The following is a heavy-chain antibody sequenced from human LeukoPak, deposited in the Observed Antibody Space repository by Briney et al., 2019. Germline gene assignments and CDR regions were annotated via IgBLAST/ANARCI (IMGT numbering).Heavy chain of an antibody. J-gene: IGHJ4*02. V-gene: IGHV3-23*01. CDR2: ISGSGAGT. Sequence: GSLRLSCAASGFTFSGYAMSWVRQAPGKGLEWVSGISGSGAGTYYADSVKGRFTISRDNSKNTLYLQMNSLRADDTAVYYCAKMVREFYTISYYFDYWGQGTLVTVSS. D-gene: IGHD2-8*01. CDR3: AKMVREFYTISYYFDY. CDR1: GFTFSGYA.